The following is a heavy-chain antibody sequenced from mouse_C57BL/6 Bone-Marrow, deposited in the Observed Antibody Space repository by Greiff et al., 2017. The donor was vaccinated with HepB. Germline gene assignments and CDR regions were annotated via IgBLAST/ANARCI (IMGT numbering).Heavy chain of an antibody. V-gene: IGHV1-19*01. Sequence: VQLKQSGPVLVKPGASVKMSCKAPGYTFTDYYMNWVKQSHGKSLEWIGVINPYNGGTSYNQKFKGKATLTVDKSSSTAYMELNSLTSEDSAVYYCARLVRFITVFDYWGQGTTLTVSS. D-gene: IGHD1-1*01. CDR2: INPYNGGT. CDR1: GYTFTDYY. CDR3: ARLVRFITVFDY. J-gene: IGHJ2*01.